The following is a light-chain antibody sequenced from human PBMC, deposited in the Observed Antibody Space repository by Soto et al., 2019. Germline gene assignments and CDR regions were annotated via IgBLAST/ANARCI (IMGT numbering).Light chain of an antibody. CDR3: SSYAGSNNFDV. CDR2: NVI. Sequence: QSALTQPRSVSGSPGQSVTISCTGTSSDVGGYNFVSWYQHHPGKAPKLMIYNVIQRPSGVPDRFSASKSGNTASLTISGLQAEDEADYYCSSYAGSNNFDVFGTGTKVTVL. CDR1: SSDVGGYNF. V-gene: IGLV2-11*01. J-gene: IGLJ1*01.